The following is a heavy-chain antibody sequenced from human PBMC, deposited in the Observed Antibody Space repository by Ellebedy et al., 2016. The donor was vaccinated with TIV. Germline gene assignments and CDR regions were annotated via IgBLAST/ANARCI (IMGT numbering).Heavy chain of an antibody. V-gene: IGHV3-33*08. J-gene: IGHJ5*02. CDR1: GFTFSSYG. CDR2: IWYDGSNK. CDR3: ARDLSGRWFDP. D-gene: IGHD3-10*01. Sequence: GESLKISCAASGFTFSSYGMHWVRQAPGKGLEWVAVIWYDGSNKDYADSVKGRFTISRDNSKNTLYLQMNSLRAEDTAVYYCARDLSGRWFDPWGQGTLVTVSS.